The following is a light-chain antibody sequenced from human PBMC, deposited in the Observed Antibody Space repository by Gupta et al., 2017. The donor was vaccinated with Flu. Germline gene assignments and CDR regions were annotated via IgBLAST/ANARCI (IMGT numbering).Light chain of an antibody. J-gene: IGKJ1*01. CDR3: QQYYNWPPWT. V-gene: IGKV3-15*01. CDR1: QSVNNN. Sequence: EIVMTQSPATLSVSPGEKVTLSCRASQSVNNNLAWYQQKPGQAPRLLIYFASTRDPGVPARFSGSGYGIELTLTISSLESEDFAVYYCQQYYNWPPWTFGQGTKVEVK. CDR2: FAS.